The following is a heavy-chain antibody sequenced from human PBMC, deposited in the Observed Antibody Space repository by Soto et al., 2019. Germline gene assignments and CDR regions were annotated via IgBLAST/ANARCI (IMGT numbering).Heavy chain of an antibody. CDR2: IYYSGST. D-gene: IGHD2-15*01. J-gene: IGHJ5*02. V-gene: IGHV4-30-4*01. CDR3: ARGYCSGGSCRYSSFHAWFDP. CDR1: GGSISSGDYY. Sequence: SETLSLTCTVSGGSISSGDYYWSWIRQPPGKGLECFWYIYYSGSTYYNPSLKIRVTISVDTSKNQFSLKLSSVTAADTAVYYCARGYCSGGSCRYSSFHAWFDPWGQGTLVTVSS.